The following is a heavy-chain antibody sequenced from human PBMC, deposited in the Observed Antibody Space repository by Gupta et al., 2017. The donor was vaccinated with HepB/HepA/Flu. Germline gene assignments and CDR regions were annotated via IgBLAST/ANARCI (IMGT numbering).Heavy chain of an antibody. D-gene: IGHD3-16*01. CDR2: IK. CDR1: GGSISNSGDY. V-gene: IGHV4-39*01. Sequence: HLQLQDTGPGLVKPAETLNLTCTASGGSISNSGDYWGWVRQPPGKGLEWIGRIKFYNPSLKGRVTISFDTSKNQFFLKMHYVTAADTAVYYCARHLSGETDSHLDSWGQGMLVTVSS. CDR3: ARHLSGETDSHLDS. J-gene: IGHJ4*02.